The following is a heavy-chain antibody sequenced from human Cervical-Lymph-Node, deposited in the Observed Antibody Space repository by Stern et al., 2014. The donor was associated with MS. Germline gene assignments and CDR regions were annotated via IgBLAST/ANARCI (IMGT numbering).Heavy chain of an antibody. D-gene: IGHD3-10*01. Sequence: VQLLESGAEVKKPGASVKVSCKASGYSLNSYGISWVRQAPGQGIEWMGWLSVNNGYKTYAQNLQCRVTMTTDRSTSTAYMELRSLRADDTAIYYCARNGSGSHIDYWGQGTLVTVSS. CDR1: GYSLNSYG. V-gene: IGHV1-18*01. J-gene: IGHJ4*02. CDR2: LSVNNGYK. CDR3: ARNGSGSHIDY.